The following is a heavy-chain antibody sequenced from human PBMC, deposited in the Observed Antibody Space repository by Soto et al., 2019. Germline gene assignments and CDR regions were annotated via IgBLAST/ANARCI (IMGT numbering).Heavy chain of an antibody. V-gene: IGHV2-5*02. J-gene: IGHJ4*02. Sequence: QITLNESGPTQVKPRQTLTLTCTFSGFSLTTSGVGVGWIRQSPGKAPEWLALIYWDDDKRYSPSLKSRITITQDPSKNQVVLTMADLDPADTATYYCAHRVLRTVFGLVTTTAIYFDFWGQGTPVAVSS. CDR1: GFSLTTSGVG. CDR3: AHRVLRTVFGLVTTTAIYFDF. D-gene: IGHD3-3*01. CDR2: IYWDDDK.